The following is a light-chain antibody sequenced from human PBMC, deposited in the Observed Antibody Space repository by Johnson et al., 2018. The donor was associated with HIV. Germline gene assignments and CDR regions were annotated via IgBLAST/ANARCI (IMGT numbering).Light chain of an antibody. CDR1: SSDMGKYA. J-gene: IGLJ1*01. CDR2: RNN. Sequence: QSVLTQPPSVSAAPGQKVTISCSGSSSDMGKYAISWYQRLPGTAPKLLIYRNNQRPSGVPDRFSGSKSGTSASLAISGLQAEDEADYYCAAWDDSLNGHVFGTGTKVTVL. CDR3: AAWDDSLNGHV. V-gene: IGLV1-44*01.